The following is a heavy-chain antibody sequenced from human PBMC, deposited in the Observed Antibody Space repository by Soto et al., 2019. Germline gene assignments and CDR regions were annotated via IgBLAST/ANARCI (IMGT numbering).Heavy chain of an antibody. Sequence: TGGSPRLSCSASGLTFSSYGMHWVRQAPGKGLEWVAVISYDGSNKYYTDSVKVRFTISRDNSKNTLYLQKNSLRAEDTAVYYCAKPGYYYDSSGYYYDGPLGYWGQGTLVTVSS. CDR3: AKPGYYYDSSGYYYDGPLGY. V-gene: IGHV3-30*18. J-gene: IGHJ4*02. D-gene: IGHD3-22*01. CDR1: GLTFSSYG. CDR2: ISYDGSNK.